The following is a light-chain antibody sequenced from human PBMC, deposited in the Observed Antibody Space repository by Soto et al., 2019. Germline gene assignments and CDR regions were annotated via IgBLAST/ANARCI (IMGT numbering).Light chain of an antibody. J-gene: IGKJ4*01. CDR3: QQRSNWPHT. V-gene: IGKV3-11*01. CDR1: QSVSSY. CDR2: DAS. Sequence: EIVLTQSPATLSLSPGERATLSCRASQSVSSYLAWYQQNPGQAPRLLIYDASNMATGIPARFSGSASRTDFTLTISSLEPEDFAVYYCQQRSNWPHTFGGGTKVEIK.